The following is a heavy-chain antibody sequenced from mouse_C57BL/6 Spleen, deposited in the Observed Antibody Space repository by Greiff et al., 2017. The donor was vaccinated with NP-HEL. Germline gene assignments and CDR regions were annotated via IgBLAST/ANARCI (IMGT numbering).Heavy chain of an antibody. CDR3: TTCPYYGSSFYYFDY. J-gene: IGHJ2*01. CDR1: GFNTKDYY. D-gene: IGHD1-1*01. CDR2: IDPEDGDT. Sequence: QQQSGAELVRPGASVKLSCTASGFNTKDYYMHWVKQRPEQGLEWIGRIDPEDGDTEYAPKFQGKPTMTADTSSNTAYLQLSSLTSEDTAVYYCTTCPYYGSSFYYFDYWGQGTTLTVSS. V-gene: IGHV14-1*01.